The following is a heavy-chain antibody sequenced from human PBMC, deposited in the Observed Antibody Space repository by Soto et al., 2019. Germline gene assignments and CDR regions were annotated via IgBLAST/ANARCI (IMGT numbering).Heavy chain of an antibody. CDR3: AKDALRFLEWSFPVDAFDI. CDR2: ISGSGGST. D-gene: IGHD3-3*01. Sequence: GGSLRLSCAASGFTFSSYAMSWVRQAPGKGLEWVSAISGSGGSTYYADSVKGRFTISRDNSKNTLYLQMNSLRAEDTAVYYCAKDALRFLEWSFPVDAFDIWGQGTRVTVSS. V-gene: IGHV3-23*01. CDR1: GFTFSSYA. J-gene: IGHJ3*02.